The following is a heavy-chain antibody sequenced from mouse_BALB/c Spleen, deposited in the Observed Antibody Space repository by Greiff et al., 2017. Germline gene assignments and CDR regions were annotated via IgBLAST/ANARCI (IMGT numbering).Heavy chain of an antibody. D-gene: IGHD2-10*02. J-gene: IGHJ3*01. CDR2: IDPENGNT. CDR1: GFNIKDYY. V-gene: IGHV14-1*02. CDR3: ARGGYGNYVAY. Sequence: VQLKQSGAELVRPGALVKLSCKASGFNIKDYYMHWVKQRPEQGLEWIGWIDPENGNTIYDPKFQGKASITADTSSNTAYLQLSSLTSEDTAVYYCARGGYGNYVAYWGQGTLVTVSA.